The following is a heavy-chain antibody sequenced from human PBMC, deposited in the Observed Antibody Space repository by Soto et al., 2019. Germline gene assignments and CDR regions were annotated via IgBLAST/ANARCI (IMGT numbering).Heavy chain of an antibody. Sequence: SLRLSCAASGFTFSSYDMHWVRQATGKGLEWVSAIGTAGDTYYPGSVKGRFTISRENAKNSLYLQMNSLRAGDTAVYYCARASYYDFWSGYDYWGQGTLVTVSS. J-gene: IGHJ4*02. CDR2: IGTAGDT. D-gene: IGHD3-3*01. V-gene: IGHV3-13*01. CDR1: GFTFSSYD. CDR3: ARASYYDFWSGYDY.